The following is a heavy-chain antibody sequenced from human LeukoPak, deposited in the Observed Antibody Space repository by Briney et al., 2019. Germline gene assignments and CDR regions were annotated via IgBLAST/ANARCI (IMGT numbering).Heavy chain of an antibody. Sequence: SETLSLTCTVSGGSISSSSYYWAWIRQPPGKGLEWIGSIHYSGSTYYNPSLQSRVTISVDTSKNQFSLNLSSVTAADTAVYYCAKDYSGYDYNGYWGQGTLVTVSS. D-gene: IGHD5-12*01. V-gene: IGHV4-39*07. CDR2: IHYSGST. CDR3: AKDYSGYDYNGY. J-gene: IGHJ4*02. CDR1: GGSISSSSYY.